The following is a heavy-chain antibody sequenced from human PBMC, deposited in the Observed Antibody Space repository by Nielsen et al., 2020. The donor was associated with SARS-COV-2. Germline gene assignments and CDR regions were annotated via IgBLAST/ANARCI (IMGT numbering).Heavy chain of an antibody. Sequence: SLKISCAASGFTFDDYAMHWVRQAPGKGLEWVSGISWNSGSIGYADSVKGRLIISRHNSENTLYLQMNSLRVEDTAVYYCATGAAAGTQNWFDPWGQGTLVTVSS. CDR2: ISWNSGSI. V-gene: IGHV3-9*01. CDR1: GFTFDDYA. J-gene: IGHJ5*02. CDR3: ATGAAAGTQNWFDP. D-gene: IGHD6-13*01.